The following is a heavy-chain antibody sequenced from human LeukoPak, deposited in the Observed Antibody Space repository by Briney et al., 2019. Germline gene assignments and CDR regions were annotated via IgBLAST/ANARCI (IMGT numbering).Heavy chain of an antibody. V-gene: IGHV4-4*02. Sequence: SETLSLTCAVSGGSISSSNWWSWVRQPPGKGLEWIGEIYHSGSTNYNPSLKSRVTISVDKSKNQFSLKLSSVTAADTAVYYCARVRLGDSSTYYYPYFDYWGQGTLVTVSS. CDR1: GGSISSSNW. CDR2: IYHSGST. J-gene: IGHJ4*02. CDR3: ARVRLGDSSTYYYPYFDY. D-gene: IGHD3-22*01.